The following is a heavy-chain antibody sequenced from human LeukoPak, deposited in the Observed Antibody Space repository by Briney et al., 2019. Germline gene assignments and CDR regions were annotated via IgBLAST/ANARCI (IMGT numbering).Heavy chain of an antibody. CDR2: ISSSSSSYI. Sequence: GGSLRLSCAASGFTFSSYSMNWVRQAPGKGLEWVSSISSSSSSYIYYADSVKGRFTISRDNAKNSLYLQMNSLRAEDTAVYYCARDYSSGWYGTHYYGMDVWGQGTTVTASS. J-gene: IGHJ6*02. D-gene: IGHD6-19*01. CDR3: ARDYSSGWYGTHYYGMDV. CDR1: GFTFSSYS. V-gene: IGHV3-21*01.